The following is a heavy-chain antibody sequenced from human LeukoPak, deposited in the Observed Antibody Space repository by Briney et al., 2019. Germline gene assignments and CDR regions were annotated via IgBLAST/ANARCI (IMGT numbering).Heavy chain of an antibody. J-gene: IGHJ4*02. V-gene: IGHV3-30-3*01. Sequence: GGSLRLSCAASGFTFSSYTMHWVRQAPGKGLEWVAIISYDGSNRYYADSVKGRFTISRDNSKNTLYLRMNSLRAEDTAVYYCAVRDNDYWGQGTLVTVSS. CDR3: AVRDNDY. D-gene: IGHD3-3*01. CDR2: ISYDGSNR. CDR1: GFTFSSYT.